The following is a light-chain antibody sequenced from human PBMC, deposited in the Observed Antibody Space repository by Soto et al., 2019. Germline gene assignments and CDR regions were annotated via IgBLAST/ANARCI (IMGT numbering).Light chain of an antibody. CDR3: QQYNIWPPLT. J-gene: IGKJ4*01. CDR2: GAS. CDR1: QSVRNN. V-gene: IGKV3-15*01. Sequence: TVMTQSPATLAVSPGERATLSCRASQSVRNNLAWYQQKPGQPPRLLIYGASIRATGIPARFSGSGSGTEFTLTISSLQSEDFAVYYCQQYNIWPPLTFGGGTKVEIK.